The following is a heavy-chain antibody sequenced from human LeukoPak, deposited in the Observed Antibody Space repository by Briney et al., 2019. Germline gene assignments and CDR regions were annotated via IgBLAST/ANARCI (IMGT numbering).Heavy chain of an antibody. V-gene: IGHV3-53*01. CDR2: IYSGGST. CDR3: ARATWFGELFWFDP. CDR1: GFTVSSNY. J-gene: IGHJ5*02. D-gene: IGHD3-10*01. Sequence: GGSLRLSCAASGFTVSSNYMSWVRQAPGKGLEWVSVIYSGGSTYYADSVKGRSTISRDNSKNTLYLQMNSLRAEDTAVYYCARATWFGELFWFDPWGQGTLVTVSS.